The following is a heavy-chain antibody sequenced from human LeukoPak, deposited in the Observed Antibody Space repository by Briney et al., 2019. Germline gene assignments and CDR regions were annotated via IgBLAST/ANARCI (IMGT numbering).Heavy chain of an antibody. D-gene: IGHD6-13*01. CDR1: GFTVSNNY. Sequence: GGSLRLSCAASGFTVSNNYMIWVRQAPGKGLEWVSLIYSGGSTYYSDSVRGRFATSRDNSKNTLCLQMSSLRAEDTAVYYCAGHSEMDVWGQGITVTVSS. CDR3: AGHSEMDV. V-gene: IGHV3-53*01. CDR2: IYSGGST. J-gene: IGHJ6*02.